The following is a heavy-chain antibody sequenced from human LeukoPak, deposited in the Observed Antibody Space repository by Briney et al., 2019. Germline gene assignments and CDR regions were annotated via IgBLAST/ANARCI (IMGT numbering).Heavy chain of an antibody. CDR2: ISGGGGST. CDR1: GFTFSSYA. CDR3: AKTNDYYASSGYYI. D-gene: IGHD3-22*01. Sequence: PGGSLRLSCAASGFTFSSYAMSWVRQAPGKGLEWVSAISGGGGSTYYADPVKGRFTISRDKSKNTLYLQMNSLRAEDTAVYYCAKTNDYYASSGYYIWGQGTLVTVSP. J-gene: IGHJ4*02. V-gene: IGHV3-23*01.